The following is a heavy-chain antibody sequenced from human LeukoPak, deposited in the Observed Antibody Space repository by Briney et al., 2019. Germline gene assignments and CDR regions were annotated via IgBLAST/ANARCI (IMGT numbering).Heavy chain of an antibody. D-gene: IGHD6-19*01. J-gene: IGHJ4*02. Sequence: GESLKISCKASGYSFTTYWVAWVRQMPGKGLEWMGVIYPSDSDTRYSPSFQGQVNISADKSISTAYLQWSSLKASDTAMYYCARLPVGLAVAGFFDYWGQGTLVTVSS. CDR1: GYSFTTYW. CDR2: IYPSDSDT. CDR3: ARLPVGLAVAGFFDY. V-gene: IGHV5-51*01.